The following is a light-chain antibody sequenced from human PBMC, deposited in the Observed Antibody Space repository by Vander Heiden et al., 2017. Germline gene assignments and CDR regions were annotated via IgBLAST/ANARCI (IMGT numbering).Light chain of an antibody. CDR2: WAT. Sequence: IVLTQSPDSLAVSLGERATINCNKNFLAWQQKKPGQPPKLLNYWATTREGGVPDRFSGSGSGTDFTLTSSSLQAEDVAVYYCQKYYSLYTFGQGTKVEIK. V-gene: IGKV4-1*01. CDR3: QKYYSLYT. J-gene: IGKJ2*01. CDR1: KNF.